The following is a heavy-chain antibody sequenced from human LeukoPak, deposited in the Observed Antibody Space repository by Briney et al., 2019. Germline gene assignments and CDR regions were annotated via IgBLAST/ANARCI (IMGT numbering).Heavy chain of an antibody. D-gene: IGHD5-18*01. CDR1: GITFNNYA. Sequence: PGGSLRLSCAASGITFNNYAMTWVRQAPGKGLEWVSTISDSVSGGSTYYADSVKGRFTISRDNSKNTLYLQMNSLRAEDTAVYYCAKDRTGYSYGYFLSPWGQGTLVTVSS. V-gene: IGHV3-23*01. J-gene: IGHJ5*02. CDR3: AKDRTGYSYGYFLSP. CDR2: ISDSVSGGST.